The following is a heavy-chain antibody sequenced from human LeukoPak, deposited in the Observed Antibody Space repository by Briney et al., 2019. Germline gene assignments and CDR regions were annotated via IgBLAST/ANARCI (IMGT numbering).Heavy chain of an antibody. CDR2: IYYSGST. CDR1: GGSISSGGYY. V-gene: IGHV4-31*03. CDR3: ARDPKIFPSWFDP. D-gene: IGHD3-9*01. J-gene: IGHJ5*02. Sequence: PSQTLSLTCTVSGGSISSGGYYWSWIRQHPGKGLEWIGYIYYSGSTYYNPSLRSRVTISVDTSKSQFSLKLSSVTAADTAVYYCARDPKIFPSWFDPWGQGTLVTVSS.